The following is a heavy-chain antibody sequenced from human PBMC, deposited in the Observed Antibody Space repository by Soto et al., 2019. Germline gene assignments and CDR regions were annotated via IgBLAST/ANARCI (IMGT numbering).Heavy chain of an antibody. Sequence: QVHLVQSGAEVKKPGASVKVSCKASGYTFTSYGITWVRQAPGQGLEWMGWISAHNGNTDYAQKLQGRVIVTRDTSTSTAYMGLRLRRSDVTAVYYCARGRDGDYWGQGALVTVSS. V-gene: IGHV1-18*01. CDR2: ISAHNGNT. CDR3: ARGRDGDY. CDR1: GYTFTSYG. D-gene: IGHD6-6*01. J-gene: IGHJ4*02.